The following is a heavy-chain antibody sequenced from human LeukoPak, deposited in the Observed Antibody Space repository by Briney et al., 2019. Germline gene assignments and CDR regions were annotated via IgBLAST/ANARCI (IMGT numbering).Heavy chain of an antibody. CDR3: VHDIPRGEGFQH. D-gene: IGHD2-2*01. V-gene: IGHV2-5*01. Sequence: VSGPTLVKPTQTLTLTCTFSGFSLSTSGVGVGWVRQPPGKALQWLALIYGHGDKRYSPSLKNRLSISKDSSTSPVVLTMTNMEPVDTATYYCVHDIPRGEGFQHWGQGTLVTVSS. CDR2: IYGHGDK. CDR1: GFSLSTSGVG. J-gene: IGHJ1*01.